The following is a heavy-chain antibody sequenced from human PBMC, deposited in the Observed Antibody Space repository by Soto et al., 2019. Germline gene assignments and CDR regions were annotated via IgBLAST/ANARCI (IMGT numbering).Heavy chain of an antibody. CDR1: GYTFRNYG. CDR2: ISPYNGNT. D-gene: IGHD3-3*01. V-gene: IGHV1-18*01. J-gene: IGHJ4*02. CDR3: ARDLVSGSDFWRAYNGGYFDY. Sequence: ASVKVSCKASGYTFRNYGITWVRQAPGQGLEWMAWISPYNGNTNYAQDLQGRVIMTTDTSTSTAYMELRSLTSEDTAMYYCARDLVSGSDFWRAYNGGYFDYWGQGTLVTVSS.